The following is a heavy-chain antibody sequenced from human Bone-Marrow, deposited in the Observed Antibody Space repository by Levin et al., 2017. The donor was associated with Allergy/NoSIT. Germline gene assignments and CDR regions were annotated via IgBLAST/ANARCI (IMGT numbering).Heavy chain of an antibody. CDR1: GFTFSSYE. D-gene: IGHD3/OR15-3a*01. Sequence: SGGSLRLSCAASGFTFSSYEFNWVRQAPGKGLEWVSYISVSGDSIYYADSVKGRFTISRDNAKNSVYLQMNSLRAEDTAVYYCAREGTIFGLVITRFEDYMDVWGKGTTVSVFS. J-gene: IGHJ6*03. V-gene: IGHV3-48*03. CDR3: AREGTIFGLVITRFEDYMDV. CDR2: ISVSGDSI.